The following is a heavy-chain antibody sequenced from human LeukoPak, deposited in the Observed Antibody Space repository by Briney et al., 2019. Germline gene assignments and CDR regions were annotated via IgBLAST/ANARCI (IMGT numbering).Heavy chain of an antibody. CDR3: ARVSSSSGYYYGGNWFDP. CDR1: GYTFTSYD. J-gene: IGHJ5*02. CDR2: MNPNSGNT. Sequence: ASVKVSCKASGYTFTSYDINWVRQATGQGLEWMGWMNPNSGNTGYAQKFQGRVTMTRNTSISTAYMELSSLRSEDTAVYYCARVSSSSGYYYGGNWFDPWGQGTLVTVSS. V-gene: IGHV1-8*01. D-gene: IGHD3-22*01.